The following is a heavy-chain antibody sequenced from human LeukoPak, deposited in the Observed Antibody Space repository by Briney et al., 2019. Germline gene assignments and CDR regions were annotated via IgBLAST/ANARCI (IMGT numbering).Heavy chain of an antibody. J-gene: IGHJ3*01. CDR2: IYYSGCT. Sequence: SETLSLTCTVSGGSISSNSYYWGWIRQPPGKGLEWIGSIYYSGCTYYNPSLKSRVTISVGTSKNQFSLKLSSVTAADTAVYYCARNALVPAARMAFDVWGQGTMVTVSS. D-gene: IGHD2-2*01. CDR1: GGSISSNSYY. CDR3: ARNALVPAARMAFDV. V-gene: IGHV4-39*01.